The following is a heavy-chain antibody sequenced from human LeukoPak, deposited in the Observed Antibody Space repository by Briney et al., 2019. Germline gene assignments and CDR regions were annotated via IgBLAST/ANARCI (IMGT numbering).Heavy chain of an antibody. CDR1: GFTVSSTY. CDR2: ISSSSSYI. V-gene: IGHV3-21*01. CDR3: ARKENPNYYDSSGYSDY. D-gene: IGHD3-22*01. Sequence: NTGGSLRLSCAASGFTVSSTYMYWVRQAPGKGLEWVSSISSSSSYIYYADSVKGRFTISRDNAKNSLYLQMNSLRAEDTAVYYCARKENPNYYDSSGYSDYWGQGTLVTVSS. J-gene: IGHJ4*02.